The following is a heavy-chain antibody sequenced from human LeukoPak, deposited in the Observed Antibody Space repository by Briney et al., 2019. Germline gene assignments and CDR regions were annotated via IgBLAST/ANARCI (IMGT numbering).Heavy chain of an antibody. Sequence: SETLSLTCTVSGGSISSYYWSWIRQPPGKGLEWIGYIYYSGSTNYNPSLKSRVTMSVDTSKNQFSLKLSSVTAADTAVYYCARDLRGAAADYNWFDPWGQGTLVTVSS. V-gene: IGHV4-59*12. CDR1: GGSISSYY. CDR2: IYYSGST. D-gene: IGHD6-13*01. CDR3: ARDLRGAAADYNWFDP. J-gene: IGHJ5*02.